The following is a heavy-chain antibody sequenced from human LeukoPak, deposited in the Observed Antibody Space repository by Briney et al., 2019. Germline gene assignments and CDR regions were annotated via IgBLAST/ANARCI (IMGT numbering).Heavy chain of an antibody. J-gene: IGHJ4*02. CDR1: GGSFSGYY. CDR3: ARGRPAEAMGEEVVFAVDY. CDR2: INHSGST. Sequence: SETLSLTCAVYGGSFSGYYWSWIRQPPGKGLEWIGVINHSGSTNYNPSPKSRVTISVDTSKNQFSLKLSSVTAADTAVYYCARGRPAEAMGEEVVFAVDYWGQGTLVTVSS. D-gene: IGHD2-2*01. V-gene: IGHV4-34*01.